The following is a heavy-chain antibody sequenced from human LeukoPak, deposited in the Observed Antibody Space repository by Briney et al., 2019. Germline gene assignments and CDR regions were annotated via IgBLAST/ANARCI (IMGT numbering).Heavy chain of an antibody. V-gene: IGHV1-18*01. CDR1: GYTFTSYG. Sequence: GASVKVSCKASGYTFTSYGISWVRQAPGQGLEWMGWISAYNGNTNYAQKLQDRVTMTTDTSTSTAYMELRSLRSDDTAVYYCARDDRITMAPYQDYWGQGTLVTVSS. J-gene: IGHJ4*02. CDR3: ARDDRITMAPYQDY. D-gene: IGHD3-10*01. CDR2: ISAYNGNT.